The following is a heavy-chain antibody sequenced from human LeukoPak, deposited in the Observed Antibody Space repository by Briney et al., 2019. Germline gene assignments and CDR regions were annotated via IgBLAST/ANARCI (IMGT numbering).Heavy chain of an antibody. D-gene: IGHD5-18*01. CDR2: IYPGDSDT. V-gene: IGHV5-51*01. J-gene: IGHJ6*03. CDR1: GYSFTSYW. Sequence: GESLKISCKGSGYSFTSYWIGWVRQMPGKGLEWMGIIYPGDSDTRYSPSFQGQVTISADKSISTAYLQWSSLKASDTAMYYCARLNVDTAMASYYYYYMDVWGKGTTVTVSS. CDR3: ARLNVDTAMASYYYYYMDV.